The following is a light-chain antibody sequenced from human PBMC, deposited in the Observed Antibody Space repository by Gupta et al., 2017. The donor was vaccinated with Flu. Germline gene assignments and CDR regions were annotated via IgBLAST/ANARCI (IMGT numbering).Light chain of an antibody. Sequence: QSALTQPASVSGSPGQSITISCTGTSSDVGGYNLVSWYQQHPGKAPKLMIYQDIKRPSGVSNRFSGSKSANTASLTISGLQAEDEADYYCCSYAGSATDVFGTGTKVT. J-gene: IGLJ1*01. CDR1: SSDVGGYNL. CDR3: CSYAGSATDV. CDR2: QDI. V-gene: IGLV2-23*01.